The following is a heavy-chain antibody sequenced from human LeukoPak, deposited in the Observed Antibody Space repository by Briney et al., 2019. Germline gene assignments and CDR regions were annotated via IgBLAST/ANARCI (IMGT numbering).Heavy chain of an antibody. D-gene: IGHD1-26*01. Sequence: GTSLRLSCAASGFTFSSNGMHWVRQAPGKGLEWVATIWYDGSQKYYAGSVKGRFTISRDNSKNTLYVQMNSLRADDTAVYYCARLVGARGGYFDYWGQGTLVTVSS. CDR2: IWYDGSQK. CDR3: ARLVGARGGYFDY. V-gene: IGHV3-33*01. J-gene: IGHJ4*02. CDR1: GFTFSSNG.